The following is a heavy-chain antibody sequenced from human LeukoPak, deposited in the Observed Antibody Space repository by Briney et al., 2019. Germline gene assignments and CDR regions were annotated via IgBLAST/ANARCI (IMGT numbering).Heavy chain of an antibody. D-gene: IGHD5-24*01. CDR1: GFTFSDYY. J-gene: IGHJ3*02. CDR3: ARRDGYSGGAFDI. V-gene: IGHV3-11*01. CDR2: ISSSGSTI. Sequence: GGSLRLSCAASGFTFSDYYMSWIRQAPGKGLEGVSYISSSGSTIYYADSVKGRFTSSRDNAKNSLYMQMNSLRAEDTAVYYCARRDGYSGGAFDIWGQGTMVTVSS.